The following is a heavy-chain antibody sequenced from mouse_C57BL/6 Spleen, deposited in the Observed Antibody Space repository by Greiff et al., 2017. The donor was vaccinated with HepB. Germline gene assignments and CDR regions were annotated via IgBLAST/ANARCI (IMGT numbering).Heavy chain of an antibody. CDR2: IYPGDGET. J-gene: IGHJ2*01. Sequence: QVQLQQSGVELVKPGASVKISCKASGYAFSSYWMNWVKQRPGKGLEWIGQIYPGDGETNYNGKFKGKATLTADKSSSTAYMQLSSLTSEDSAVYFCARLDFHHYSRDYFDYWGQGTTLTVSS. V-gene: IGHV1-80*01. CDR3: ARLDFHHYSRDYFDY. D-gene: IGHD1-2*01. CDR1: GYAFSSYW.